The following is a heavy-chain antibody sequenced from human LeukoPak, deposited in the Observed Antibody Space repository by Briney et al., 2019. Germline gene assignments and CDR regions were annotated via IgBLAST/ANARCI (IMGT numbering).Heavy chain of an antibody. Sequence: GGSLRLSCAASGFDFSTYSVDWVRQAPGKGLEWVSYISSSGSTIYYADSVKGRFTISRDNAKNSLYLQMNSLRAEDTAVYYCAKVEVTTKLLYYYYGMDVWGQGTTVTVSS. V-gene: IGHV3-48*04. CDR1: GFDFSTYS. CDR2: ISSSGSTI. J-gene: IGHJ6*02. CDR3: AKVEVTTKLLYYYYGMDV. D-gene: IGHD4-17*01.